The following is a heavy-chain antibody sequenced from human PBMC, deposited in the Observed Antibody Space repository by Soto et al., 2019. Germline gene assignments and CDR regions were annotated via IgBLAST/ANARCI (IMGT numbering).Heavy chain of an antibody. J-gene: IGHJ6*02. CDR3: ARQGDPGGYYSYGMDV. Sequence: QVQLVQSGAEVKKPGSSVKVSCKASGGTFSSYAISWVRQAPGQGLEWMGGIIPIFGTANYAQKFQGRVTITADESASTAYMELSSLRSEDTAVYYCARQGDPGGYYSYGMDVWGQGTTVTVSS. CDR1: GGTFSSYA. V-gene: IGHV1-69*12. D-gene: IGHD2-21*02. CDR2: IIPIFGTA.